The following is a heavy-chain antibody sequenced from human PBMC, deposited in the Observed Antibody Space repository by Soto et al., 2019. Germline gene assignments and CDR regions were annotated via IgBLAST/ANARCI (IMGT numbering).Heavy chain of an antibody. CDR1: GYTFTSYG. J-gene: IGHJ3*02. CDR3: ARDHKQWLVGISAFDI. D-gene: IGHD6-19*01. CDR2: ISAYNGNT. Sequence: ASVKVSCKASGYTFTSYGISWVRQAPGQGLEWMGWISAYNGNTNYAQKLQGRATMTTDTSTSTAYMELRSLRSDDTAVYYCARDHKQWLVGISAFDIWGQGTMVTVSS. V-gene: IGHV1-18*04.